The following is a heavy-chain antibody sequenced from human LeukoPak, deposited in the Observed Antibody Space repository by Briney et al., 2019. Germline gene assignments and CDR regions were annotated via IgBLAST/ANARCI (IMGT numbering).Heavy chain of an antibody. V-gene: IGHV1-46*01. CDR2: VSPSGGST. D-gene: IGHD1-26*01. Sequence: GASVKVSCKASGYTFTSHYIHWVRHAPGQGLEWMGIVSPSGGSTSYPQKFQGRVTMTRDTSTSTAYMELRSLRSDDTAVYYCARGVLGSYYYYYYGMDVWGQGTTVTVSS. CDR3: ARGVLGSYYYYYYGMDV. CDR1: GYTFTSHY. J-gene: IGHJ6*02.